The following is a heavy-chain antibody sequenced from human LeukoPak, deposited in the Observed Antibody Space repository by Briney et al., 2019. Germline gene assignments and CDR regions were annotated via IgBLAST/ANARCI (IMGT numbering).Heavy chain of an antibody. CDR2: INHSGST. Sequence: SETLSLTCAVYGGSFSGYYWGWIRQPPGKGLEWIGEINHSGSTNYNPSLKSRVTISVDTSKNQFTLKLSSVTAADTAVYYCARGWKQSRYGDHDYWGQGTLVTVSS. V-gene: IGHV4-34*01. CDR3: ARGWKQSRYGDHDY. CDR1: GGSFSGYY. D-gene: IGHD4-17*01. J-gene: IGHJ4*02.